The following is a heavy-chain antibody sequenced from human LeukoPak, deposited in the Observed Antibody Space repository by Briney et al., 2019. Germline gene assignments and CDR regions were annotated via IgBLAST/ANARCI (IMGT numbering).Heavy chain of an antibody. Sequence: ASVKVSCKASGYTFTSYDINWVRQATGQGLEWMGWMNPNSGNTGYAQRFQGRVTVTRNTSISTAYMELSSLRSEDTAVYYCARAYSSGLIDYWGQGTLVTVSS. D-gene: IGHD6-19*01. CDR1: GYTFTSYD. J-gene: IGHJ4*02. CDR2: MNPNSGNT. V-gene: IGHV1-8*01. CDR3: ARAYSSGLIDY.